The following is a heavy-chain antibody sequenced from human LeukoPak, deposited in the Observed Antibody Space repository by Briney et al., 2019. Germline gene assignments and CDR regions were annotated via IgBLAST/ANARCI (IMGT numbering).Heavy chain of an antibody. CDR3: ARVGVYGEDV. J-gene: IGHJ6*02. D-gene: IGHD4/OR15-4a*01. Sequence: PSQTLSLTCAVSGGSISSGGYSWSWIRQPPGKGLEWIGYIYHSGSTYYNPSLKSQVTISVDRSKNQFSLKLSSVTAADTAVYYCARVGVYGEDVWGQGTTVTVSS. CDR1: GGSISSGGYS. CDR2: IYHSGST. V-gene: IGHV4-30-2*01.